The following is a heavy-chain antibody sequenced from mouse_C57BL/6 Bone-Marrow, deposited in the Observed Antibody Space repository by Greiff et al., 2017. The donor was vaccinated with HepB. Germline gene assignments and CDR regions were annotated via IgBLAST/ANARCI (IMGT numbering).Heavy chain of an antibody. CDR1: GFTFSSYA. V-gene: IGHV5-4*03. J-gene: IGHJ3*01. Sequence: EVKLVESGGGLVKPGGSLKLSCAASGFTFSSYAMSWVRQTPEKRLEWVATISDGGSYTYYPDNVKGRFTLSRDNAKNNLYLQMSHLKSEDTAMYYCARRYGNYGFAYWGQGTLVTVSA. CDR2: ISDGGSYT. CDR3: ARRYGNYGFAY. D-gene: IGHD2-1*01.